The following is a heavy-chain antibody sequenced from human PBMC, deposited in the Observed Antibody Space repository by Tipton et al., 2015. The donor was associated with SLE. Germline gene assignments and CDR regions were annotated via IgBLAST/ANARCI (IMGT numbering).Heavy chain of an antibody. V-gene: IGHV4-59*01. CDR3: ARIYAAGDYYYGMDV. CDR1: GDYMRGFH. Sequence: TLSLTCSVSGDYMRGFHWSWIRQPPGKGLEWIGYIYYSGSTNYNPSLKSRVTISVDTSKNQFSLKLSSVTAADTAVYYCARIYAAGDYYYGMDVWGQGTTVTVSS. J-gene: IGHJ6*02. CDR2: IYYSGST. D-gene: IGHD6-13*01.